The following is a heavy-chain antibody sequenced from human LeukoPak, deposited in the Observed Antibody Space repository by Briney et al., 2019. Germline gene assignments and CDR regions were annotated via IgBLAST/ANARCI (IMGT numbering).Heavy chain of an antibody. Sequence: GGSLRLSCAASGFTFSDYYMSWIRQAPGKGLEWVSYVSGSGSPIYYADSVKGRFTISRDNAKNSLYLQMNSLRAEDTAVYYCARDRGGPGYTYGQPLDYWGQGPLVTVSS. CDR2: VSGSGSPI. D-gene: IGHD5-18*01. J-gene: IGHJ4*02. V-gene: IGHV3-11*01. CDR1: GFTFSDYY. CDR3: ARDRGGPGYTYGQPLDY.